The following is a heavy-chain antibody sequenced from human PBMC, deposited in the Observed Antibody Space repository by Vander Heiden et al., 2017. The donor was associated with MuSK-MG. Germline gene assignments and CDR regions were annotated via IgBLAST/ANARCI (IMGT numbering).Heavy chain of an antibody. Sequence: QVQLVQSGAEVKKPGASVKVSCKASGYTFTSYGISWVRQAPGQGLEWMGWISAYKGNTNYAQELQGKGNMNTDTSPSKAYMGVGSLRSYDTAGEYGARRIGKGDYADWVDPWGQGTLVTVSS. CDR1: GYTFTSYG. CDR3: ARRIGKGDYADWVDP. D-gene: IGHD4-17*01. CDR2: ISAYKGNT. V-gene: IGHV1-18*01. J-gene: IGHJ5*02.